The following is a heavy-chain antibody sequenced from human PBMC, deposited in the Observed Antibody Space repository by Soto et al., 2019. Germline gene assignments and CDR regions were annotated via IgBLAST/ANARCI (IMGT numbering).Heavy chain of an antibody. D-gene: IGHD4-4*01. J-gene: IGHJ6*02. CDR3: ARGPTVPIHFCYCSMDV. CDR1: GFTVSSNY. CDR2: IYSGGST. Sequence: EVQLVETGGGLIQPGGSLRLSCAASGFTVSSNYMSWVRQAPGKGLEWVSVIYSGGSTYYADSVKGRFTISRDNSKNTLYLQMNSLRAEDTAVYYCARGPTVPIHFCYCSMDVWGQGTTVTVSS. V-gene: IGHV3-53*02.